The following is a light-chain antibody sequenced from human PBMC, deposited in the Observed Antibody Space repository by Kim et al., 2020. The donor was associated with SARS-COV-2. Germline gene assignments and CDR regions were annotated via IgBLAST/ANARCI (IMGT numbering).Light chain of an antibody. CDR3: QQRSNWPPLT. J-gene: IGKJ4*01. V-gene: IGKV3-11*01. CDR2: YAS. CDR1: QSVSSY. Sequence: EIVLTQSPATLSLSPGERATLSCRASQSVSSYLAWYQQKPGQAARLLIYYASNRATGIPARFSGSGSGTDFTLTISSLEPEDFAVYYCQQRSNWPPLTVGGGAKVEIK.